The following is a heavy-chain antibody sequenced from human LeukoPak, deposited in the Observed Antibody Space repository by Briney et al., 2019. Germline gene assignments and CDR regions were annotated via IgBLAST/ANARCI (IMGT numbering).Heavy chain of an antibody. Sequence: GGSLRLSCAASGFTFSSYSMNWVRQAPGKGLEWVSYISSSSSTIYYADSVKGRFTISRDNSKNTLYLQMNSLRAEDTAVYYCAELGITMIGGVWGKGTTVTISS. J-gene: IGHJ6*04. D-gene: IGHD3-10*02. CDR3: AELGITMIGGV. CDR1: GFTFSSYS. CDR2: ISSSSSTI. V-gene: IGHV3-48*01.